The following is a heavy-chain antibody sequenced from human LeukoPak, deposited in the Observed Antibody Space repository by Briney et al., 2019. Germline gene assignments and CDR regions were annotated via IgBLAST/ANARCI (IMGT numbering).Heavy chain of an antibody. J-gene: IGHJ5*02. D-gene: IGHD3-9*01. CDR2: INHSGST. V-gene: IGHV4-34*01. Sequence: PSETLSLTCAVYGGSFSGYYWSWIRQPPGKGLGWIGEINHSGSTNYNPSLKSRVTISVDTSKNQFSLKLSSVTAADTAVYYCARGRGYFDSFDPWGQGTLVTVSS. CDR3: ARGRGYFDSFDP. CDR1: GGSFSGYY.